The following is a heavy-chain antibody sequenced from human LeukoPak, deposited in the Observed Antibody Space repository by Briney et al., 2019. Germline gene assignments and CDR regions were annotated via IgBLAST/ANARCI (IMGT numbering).Heavy chain of an antibody. D-gene: IGHD3-10*01. CDR1: GFTFSSYA. V-gene: IGHV3-23*01. J-gene: IGHJ6*02. CDR3: AKGPYGSGGDGTDV. CDR2: MSGSGGRT. Sequence: GGSPRLSCAASGFTFSSYAMSWVRQAPGKGLEWVSSMSGSGGRTYYADFVKGRFTISRDNSKNTLYLQMNSLRVEDTAVYYCAKGPYGSGGDGTDVWGQGTTVTVSS.